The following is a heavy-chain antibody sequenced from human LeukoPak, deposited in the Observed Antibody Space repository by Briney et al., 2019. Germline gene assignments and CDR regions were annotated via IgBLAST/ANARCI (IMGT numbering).Heavy chain of an antibody. D-gene: IGHD6-13*01. V-gene: IGHV4-30-4*01. CDR1: GGSISSGDYY. J-gene: IGHJ5*02. CDR3: AREMAPPYSSSSNWFDP. CDR2: IYYSGST. Sequence: SQTLSLTCTVSGGSISSGDYYWSWIRQPPGKGLEWIVYIYYSGSTYYNPSLKSRVTISVDTSKTQFSLKLSSVTAADTAVYYCAREMAPPYSSSSNWFDPWGQGTLVTVSS.